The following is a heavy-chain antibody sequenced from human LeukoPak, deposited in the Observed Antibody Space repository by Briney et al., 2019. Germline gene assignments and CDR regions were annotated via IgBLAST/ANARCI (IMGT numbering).Heavy chain of an antibody. CDR3: AKTSSVRLVPTAIDY. D-gene: IGHD3-9*01. V-gene: IGHV3-11*01. J-gene: IGHJ4*02. CDR2: ISSSGSTI. Sequence: GGSLRLSCAASGFTFSDYYMSWIRQAPGKGLEWVSYISSSGSTIYYADSVKGRFTISRDNAKNSLYLQMNSLRAEDTAVYYCAKTSSVRLVPTAIDYWGQGTLVTVSS. CDR1: GFTFSDYY.